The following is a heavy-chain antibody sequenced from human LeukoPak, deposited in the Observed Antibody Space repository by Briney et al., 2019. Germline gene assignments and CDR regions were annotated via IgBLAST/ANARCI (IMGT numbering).Heavy chain of an antibody. V-gene: IGHV3-48*03. Sequence: GGSLRLSCAASGFTFSSYEMNWVRQAPGQGLEWVAYISSSGSTVYYADSVKGRFTISRDNAKNSLFLQMNSLRAEDTADYYCAREKFYDNSGYDYWGQGTLVTVSS. CDR1: GFTFSSYE. J-gene: IGHJ4*02. CDR2: ISSSGSTV. CDR3: AREKFYDNSGYDY. D-gene: IGHD3-22*01.